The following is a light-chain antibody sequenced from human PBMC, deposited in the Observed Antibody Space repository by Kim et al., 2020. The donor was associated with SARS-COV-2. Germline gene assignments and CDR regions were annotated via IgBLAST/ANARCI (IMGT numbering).Light chain of an antibody. CDR1: RNESKG. V-gene: IGLV3-21*04. J-gene: IGLJ3*02. CDR3: HVWDGTSGQWV. CDR2: YDK. Sequence: PGRGARISCEGNRNESKGVNGCQQQPDQAPVLVIDYDKDRPRGTAERLPVSNSGTADTLTISRVEAEDEDDYYCHVWDGTSGQWVFGGGTQLTVL.